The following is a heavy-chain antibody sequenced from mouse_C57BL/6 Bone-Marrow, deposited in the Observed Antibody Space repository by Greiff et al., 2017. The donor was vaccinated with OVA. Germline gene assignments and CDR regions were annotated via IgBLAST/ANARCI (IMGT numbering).Heavy chain of an antibody. CDR3: ARPGDYDGDWFAY. CDR2: FHPYNDDT. V-gene: IGHV1-47*01. CDR1: GYTFTTYP. D-gene: IGHD2-4*01. Sequence: VKLVESGAELVKPGASVKMSCKASGYTFTTYPIEWMKQNHGKSLEWIGNFHPYNDDTTYNEKFKGKATLTVEKSSSTVYLELSRLTSDDSAVYYCARPGDYDGDWFAYWGQGTLVTVSA. J-gene: IGHJ3*01.